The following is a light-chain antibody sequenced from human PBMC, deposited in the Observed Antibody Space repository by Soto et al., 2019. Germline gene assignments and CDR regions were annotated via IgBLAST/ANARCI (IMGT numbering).Light chain of an antibody. V-gene: IGLV1-40*03. J-gene: IGLJ3*02. CDR1: SSNIGAGYP. Sequence: QSARTQPPSVSGAPGQRVTISCTGSSSNIGAGYPVHWYQQLPGAAPKLLVAGNRPSGVPDRFSVSKSGASASLAITGLQAEDEADYYCQSYDSSLSRRWVFGGGTKVTVL. CDR2: G. CDR3: QSYDSSLSRRWV.